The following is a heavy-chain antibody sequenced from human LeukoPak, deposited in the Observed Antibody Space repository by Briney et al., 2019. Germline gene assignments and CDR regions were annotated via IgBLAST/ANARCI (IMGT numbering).Heavy chain of an antibody. D-gene: IGHD5-18*01. J-gene: IGHJ5*02. Sequence: GGSLRLSCAASGFTFSSYAMHWVRQAPGKGLEWVAVISYDGSNKYYADSVKGRFTISRDNSKNTLYLQMNSLRAEDTAVYYCARAQRGYSFGYDHWGQGTPVTVSS. V-gene: IGHV3-30-3*01. CDR3: ARAQRGYSFGYDH. CDR1: GFTFSSYA. CDR2: ISYDGSNK.